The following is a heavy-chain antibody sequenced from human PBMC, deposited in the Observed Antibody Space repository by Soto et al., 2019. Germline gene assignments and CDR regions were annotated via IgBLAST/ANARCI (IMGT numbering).Heavy chain of an antibody. D-gene: IGHD3-22*01. Sequence: GESLKISCKGSGYSFTSYWIGWVRQMPGKGLEWMGIIYPGDSDTRYSPSFQGQVTISADKSITTAYLQWSSLKASDTAMYYCARIRYYYDSSGYPCSFDYWGQGTLVTVSS. CDR1: GYSFTSYW. CDR2: IYPGDSDT. J-gene: IGHJ4*02. V-gene: IGHV5-51*01. CDR3: ARIRYYYDSSGYPCSFDY.